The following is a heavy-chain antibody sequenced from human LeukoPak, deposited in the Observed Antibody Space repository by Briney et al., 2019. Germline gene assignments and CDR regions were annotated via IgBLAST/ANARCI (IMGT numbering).Heavy chain of an antibody. CDR2: ISAHNGNT. CDR1: GYTFTSYG. V-gene: IGHV1-18*01. D-gene: IGHD6-19*01. Sequence: ASVKVSCKASGYTFTSYGISWVRQAPGQGLEWMGWISAHNGNTNYAQKLQGRVTMTTDTSTSTAYMELRSLRSDDTAVYYCARDYTVAVAGTVGYWGQGTLVTVSS. CDR3: ARDYTVAVAGTVGY. J-gene: IGHJ4*02.